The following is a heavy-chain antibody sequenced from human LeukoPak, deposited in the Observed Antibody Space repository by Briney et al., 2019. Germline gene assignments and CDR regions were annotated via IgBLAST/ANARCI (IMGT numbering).Heavy chain of an antibody. D-gene: IGHD1-26*01. CDR1: GGSFSGYY. J-gene: IGHJ5*02. CDR2: INHSGST. CDR3: ARARQGGSTWVDP. Sequence: SETLSLTCAVYGGSFSGYYWSWIRQPPGKGLEWIGEINHSGSTNYNPSLKSRVTISVDTSKNQFSLKLSSATAADTAVYYCARARQGGSTWVDPWGQGTLVTVSS. V-gene: IGHV4-34*01.